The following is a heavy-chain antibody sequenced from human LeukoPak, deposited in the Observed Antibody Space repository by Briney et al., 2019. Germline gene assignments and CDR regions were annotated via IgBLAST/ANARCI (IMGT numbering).Heavy chain of an antibody. CDR1: GFTFSSYS. J-gene: IGHJ4*02. CDR3: ASFAETYYDFWSGLPY. D-gene: IGHD3-3*01. CDR2: ISSSSSYI. Sequence: KTGGSLRLSCAASGFTFSSYSMNWVRQAPGKGLEWVSSISSSSSYIYYADSVKGRFTISRDNAKNSLYLQMNSLRAEDTAVYYCASFAETYYDFWSGLPYWGQGTLVTVSS. V-gene: IGHV3-21*01.